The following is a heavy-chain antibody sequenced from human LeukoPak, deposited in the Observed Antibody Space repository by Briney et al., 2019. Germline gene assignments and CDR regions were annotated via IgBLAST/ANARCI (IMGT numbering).Heavy chain of an antibody. CDR2: IYHSESV. Sequence: SETLSLTCSVSGGPVNSRSYYWGWIRQSPGKGLEWIGSIYHSESVYYNPSLKSRVTISLDTYKNHFYLTLTSVTAADTAVYYCARDRLSLGAFDIWGLGIKVTVSS. V-gene: IGHV4-39*02. CDR3: ARDRLSLGAFDI. CDR1: GGPVNSRSYY. J-gene: IGHJ3*02. D-gene: IGHD3-16*01.